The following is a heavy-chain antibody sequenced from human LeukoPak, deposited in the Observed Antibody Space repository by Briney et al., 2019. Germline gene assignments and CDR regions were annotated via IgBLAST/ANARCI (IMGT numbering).Heavy chain of an antibody. CDR1: GFTSSSPY. J-gene: IGHJ4*02. V-gene: IGHV3-53*01. Sequence: PGGSLRLSRAVSGFTSSSPYMTWARQAPGKGLEWVSTIRGDGVTSYADSVRDRFTISRDNSKNTLYLQMTSLRSDDTAVYYCVRDKGVVPTERFDYWGQGTLVTVSS. D-gene: IGHD3-3*01. CDR2: IRGDGVT. CDR3: VRDKGVVPTERFDY.